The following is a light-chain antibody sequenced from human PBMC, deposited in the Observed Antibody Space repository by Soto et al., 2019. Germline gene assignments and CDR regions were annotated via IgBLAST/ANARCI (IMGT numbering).Light chain of an antibody. V-gene: IGLV1-47*01. Sequence: QSVLPQPPSASGTPGQRVTISCSTSNSRSGSNYVYWYQQLPGAAPKLLIYRNDQRPSGVPDRFSGSKSGISASLAISGLRSEDEGDYFCAKWDDSLRVYVFGSGTKVTVL. CDR2: RND. CDR1: NSRSGSNY. CDR3: AKWDDSLRVYV. J-gene: IGLJ1*01.